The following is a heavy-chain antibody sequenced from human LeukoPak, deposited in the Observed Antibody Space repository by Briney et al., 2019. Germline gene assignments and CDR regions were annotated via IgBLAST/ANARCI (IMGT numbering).Heavy chain of an antibody. CDR3: ARGYSYGYYYYMDV. D-gene: IGHD5-18*01. CDR2: IYTSGST. Sequence: SETLSLTCTVSGGSISSGSYYWSWIRQPAGKGLEWIGRIYTSGSTNYNPSLKSRVTISVDTSKNQFSLKLSSVTAADTAVYYCARGYSYGYYYYMDVWGKGTTVTVSS. J-gene: IGHJ6*03. V-gene: IGHV4-61*02. CDR1: GGSISSGSYY.